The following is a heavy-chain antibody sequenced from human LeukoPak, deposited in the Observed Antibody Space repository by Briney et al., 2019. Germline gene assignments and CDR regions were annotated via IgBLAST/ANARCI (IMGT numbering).Heavy chain of an antibody. CDR2: ISGSGGNT. CDR1: GFTFSSYA. CDR3: AKGVAGYYFDY. V-gene: IGHV3-23*01. D-gene: IGHD6-19*01. Sequence: LPGGSLRLSCAASGFTFSSYAMNWVRQAPGKGLEWVSTISGSGGNTYYADSVKGRFTISRDNSKNTLYLQMSSLRAEDTAVYYCAKGVAGYYFDYWGQGTLVTVSS. J-gene: IGHJ4*02.